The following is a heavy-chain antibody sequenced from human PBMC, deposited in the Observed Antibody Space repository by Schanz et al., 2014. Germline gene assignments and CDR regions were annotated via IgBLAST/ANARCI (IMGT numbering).Heavy chain of an antibody. CDR3: VTEKRMESGTWAKAFDI. Sequence: QVQLVQSGAEVKKPGASVKVSCKASGYTFTSYYMHWVRQAPGQGLEWMGIINPSGGSTSYAQKFQGRVTMARDTSTSTVYMELRNVRYDDTAMYYCVTEKRMESGTWAKAFDIWGQGTWVTVSS. D-gene: IGHD3-3*01. V-gene: IGHV1-46*01. J-gene: IGHJ3*02. CDR1: GYTFTSYY. CDR2: INPSGGST.